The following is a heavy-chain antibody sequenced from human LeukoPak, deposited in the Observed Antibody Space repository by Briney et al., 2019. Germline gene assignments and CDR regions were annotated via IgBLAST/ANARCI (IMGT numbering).Heavy chain of an antibody. V-gene: IGHV4-34*01. J-gene: IGHJ4*02. CDR2: INHSGST. CDR1: GGSFSGYY. D-gene: IGHD3-22*01. Sequence: SETLSLTCAVYGGSFSGYYWSWIRQPPGKGLEWIGEINHSGSTNYNPSLKSRVTISVDTSKNQFSLKLSSVTAADTAVYYCARPYDSSGYYYFHWGQGTLVTVSS. CDR3: ARPYDSSGYYYFH.